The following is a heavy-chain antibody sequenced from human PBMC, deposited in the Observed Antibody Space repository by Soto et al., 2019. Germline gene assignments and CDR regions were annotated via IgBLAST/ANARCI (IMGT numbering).Heavy chain of an antibody. CDR2: ISAYNGNT. Sequence: GASVKVSCKASGYTFTSYGISWVRQAPGQGLEWMGWISAYNGNTNHAQTFQGRVTMTTDTSTSTAYMELRSLRAEDTAVYYCAKGLYYDFWSGYPSYYYGMDVWGQGTTVTVSS. J-gene: IGHJ6*02. CDR3: AKGLYYDFWSGYPSYYYGMDV. CDR1: GYTFTSYG. V-gene: IGHV1-18*01. D-gene: IGHD3-3*01.